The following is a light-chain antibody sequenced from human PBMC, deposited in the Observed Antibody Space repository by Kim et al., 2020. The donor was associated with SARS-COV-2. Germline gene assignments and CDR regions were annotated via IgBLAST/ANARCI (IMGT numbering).Light chain of an antibody. J-gene: IGLJ3*02. CDR2: NTN. V-gene: IGLV8-61*01. Sequence: TVTLTCGLRSGSVSTTSYPTWYQQTPGQAPRTLIYNTNTRSSGVPDRFSCSIVAKQAALTITGAQAEDDSVYYCILYIGTGIWVFGEGTKLTVL. CDR3: ILYIGTGIWV. CDR1: SGSVSTTSY.